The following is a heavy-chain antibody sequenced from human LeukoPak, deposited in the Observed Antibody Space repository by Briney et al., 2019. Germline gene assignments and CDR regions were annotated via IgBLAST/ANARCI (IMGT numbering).Heavy chain of an antibody. J-gene: IGHJ4*02. Sequence: SETLSLTCTVSGGSISSGDYYWSWIRQPPGKGLEWIGYIYYSGSTYYNPSLKSRVTISIDTSKNQFSLKLSSVTAADTAVYYCARRIVERGDILVFDYWGQGALVTVSS. V-gene: IGHV4-30-4*01. CDR2: IYYSGST. D-gene: IGHD3-10*01. CDR1: GGSISSGDYY. CDR3: ARRIVERGDILVFDY.